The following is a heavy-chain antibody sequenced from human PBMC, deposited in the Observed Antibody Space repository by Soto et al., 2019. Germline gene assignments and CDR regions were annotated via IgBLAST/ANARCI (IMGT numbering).Heavy chain of an antibody. CDR1: GFTFSSYA. J-gene: IGHJ4*02. Sequence: SLRLSCAASGFTFSSYAMSWVRQAPGKGLEWVSAISGSGGSTYYADSVKGRFTISRDNSKNTLYLQMNSLRAEDTAVYYCAKDNYYDSSGYYLALDYWGQGTLVTVSS. CDR3: AKDNYYDSSGYYLALDY. CDR2: ISGSGGST. D-gene: IGHD3-22*01. V-gene: IGHV3-23*01.